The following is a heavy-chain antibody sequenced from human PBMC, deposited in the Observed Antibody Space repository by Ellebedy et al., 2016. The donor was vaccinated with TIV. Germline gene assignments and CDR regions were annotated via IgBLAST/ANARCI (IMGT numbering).Heavy chain of an antibody. CDR1: GGSFSGYF. D-gene: IGHD3-22*01. CDR2: INHSGST. V-gene: IGHV4-34*01. J-gene: IGHJ5*02. Sequence: MPGGSLRLSCAVYGGSFSGYFWSWIRQPPGKGLEWIGEINHSGSTNYNPFLKSRVTVSVDTSKNQFSLKLSSVTAADTAVYYCARAHPYSGYGAWGQGTLVSVSS. CDR3: ARAHPYSGYGA.